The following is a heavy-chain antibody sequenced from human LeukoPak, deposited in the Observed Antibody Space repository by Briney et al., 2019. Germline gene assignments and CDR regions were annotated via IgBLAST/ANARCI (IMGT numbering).Heavy chain of an antibody. CDR2: IRSKANSYAT. Sequence: GGSLRLSCAASGFTFSGSAMHWVRQASGKGLEWVGRIRSKANSYATAYAASVKGRFTISRDDSKNTAYLQMNSLKTEDTAVYYCAKTHSSGWWYFDYWGQGTLVTVSS. J-gene: IGHJ4*02. CDR1: GFTFSGSA. CDR3: AKTHSSGWWYFDY. V-gene: IGHV3-73*01. D-gene: IGHD6-19*01.